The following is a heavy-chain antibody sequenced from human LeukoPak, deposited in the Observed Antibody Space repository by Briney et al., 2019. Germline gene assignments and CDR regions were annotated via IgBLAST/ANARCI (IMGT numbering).Heavy chain of an antibody. CDR1: GYSFTNYW. D-gene: IGHD6-6*01. V-gene: IGHV5-51*03. Sequence: KPGESLKISCEGSGYSFTNYWITWVRQMPGKGLEWMGIIYPGDSDTRYSPSFQGQVTILVDKSISTAYLQWSSLKASDTAMYYCARLGPAPPPSSSFFDYWGQGTLVTVSS. CDR3: ARLGPAPPPSSSFFDY. CDR2: IYPGDSDT. J-gene: IGHJ4*02.